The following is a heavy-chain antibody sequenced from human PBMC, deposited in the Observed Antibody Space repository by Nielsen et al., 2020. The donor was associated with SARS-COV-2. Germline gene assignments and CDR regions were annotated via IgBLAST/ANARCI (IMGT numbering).Heavy chain of an antibody. V-gene: IGHV4-39*01. Sequence: SETLSLTCTVSGGSISSSSYYWGWIRQPPGKGLEWIGSIYYSGSTYYNPSLKSRVTISVDTSKTQFSLKLSSVPAADTAVYYCARAPYYDFWSGYYGGYFDYWGQGTLVTVSS. J-gene: IGHJ4*02. CDR3: ARAPYYDFWSGYYGGYFDY. CDR2: IYYSGST. D-gene: IGHD3-3*01. CDR1: GGSISSSSYY.